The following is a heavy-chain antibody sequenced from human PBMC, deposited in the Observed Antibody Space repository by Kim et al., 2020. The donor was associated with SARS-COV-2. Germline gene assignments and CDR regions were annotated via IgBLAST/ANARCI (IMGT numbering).Heavy chain of an antibody. J-gene: IGHJ4*02. V-gene: IGHV3-49*03. D-gene: IGHD3-10*01. CDR2: ISSRAYGGTT. CDR1: GFTFGDYA. Sequence: GGSLRLSCSASGFTFGDYAINWFRQAPGKGLEWVGFISSRAYGGTTDNAASVKGRFTISRDDSKSIAYLQMNSLKSEDTAVYYCTRGSGSYLSFYFDYWGRGTLVTVSS. CDR3: TRGSGSYLSFYFDY.